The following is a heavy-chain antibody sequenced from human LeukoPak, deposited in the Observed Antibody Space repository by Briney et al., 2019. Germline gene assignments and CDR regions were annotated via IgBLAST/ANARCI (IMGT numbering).Heavy chain of an antibody. J-gene: IGHJ4*02. CDR3: ARNSGWYGAS. V-gene: IGHV3-23*01. CDR2: IDYSGGSS. D-gene: IGHD6-19*01. CDR1: GFTLSSYE. Sequence: GGSLRLSCTVSGFTLSSYEMSWIRQAPGRGLEWVSSIDYSGGSSYYADSVKGRFTISRDDSKNTLYLQLNSLRVEDTAVYYCARNSGWYGASWGQGTLVTVSS.